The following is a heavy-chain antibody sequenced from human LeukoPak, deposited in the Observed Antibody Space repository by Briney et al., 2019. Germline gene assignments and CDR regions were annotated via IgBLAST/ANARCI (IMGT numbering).Heavy chain of an antibody. CDR1: GFTFGDYA. D-gene: IGHD1-14*01. J-gene: IGHJ6*03. CDR2: ISWNSGSI. CDR3: AKAAYPDYYMAV. Sequence: GGSLRLSCAASGFTFGDYAMHWVRQAPGKGLEWVSDISWNSGSICYADSVKGRFTISRDNSKNSLYLQMNSLRAEDTALYYCAKAAYPDYYMAVWGKGTTVTVSS. V-gene: IGHV3-9*01.